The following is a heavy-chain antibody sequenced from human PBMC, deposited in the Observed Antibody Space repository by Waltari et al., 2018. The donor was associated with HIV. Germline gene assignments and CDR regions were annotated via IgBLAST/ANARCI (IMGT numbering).Heavy chain of an antibody. CDR2: INSDGSST. V-gene: IGHV3-74*03. CDR1: GFTFSSYW. J-gene: IGHJ2*01. Sequence: EVQLVESGGGLVEPGGPLRLSCAASGFTFSSYWMHLVRQAPGKGLVWVSGINSDGSSTKYADSVKDRFIISRDNAKNTLYLQMNTLRDEDTAVYYCTRVPEVEMATIWYFDLWGRGTLVTVSS. D-gene: IGHD5-12*01. CDR3: TRVPEVEMATIWYFDL.